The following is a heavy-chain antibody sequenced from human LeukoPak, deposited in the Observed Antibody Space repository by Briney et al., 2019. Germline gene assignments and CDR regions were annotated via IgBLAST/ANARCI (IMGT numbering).Heavy chain of an antibody. CDR3: GGRTSYFDY. V-gene: IGHV4-34*01. D-gene: IGHD1-7*01. Sequence: SETLSLTCAVYGGSFSGYYWSWIRQPPGKGLEWIGEINHSGSTNYNPSLKSRVTISVDTSKNQFSLKLSSVTAADTAVYYCGGRTSYFDYWGQGTLVTVFS. CDR1: GGSFSGYY. CDR2: INHSGST. J-gene: IGHJ4*02.